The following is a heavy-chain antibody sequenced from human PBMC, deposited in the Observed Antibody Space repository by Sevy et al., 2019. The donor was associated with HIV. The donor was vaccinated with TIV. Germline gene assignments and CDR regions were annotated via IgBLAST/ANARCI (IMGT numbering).Heavy chain of an antibody. CDR2: IYYSGST. CDR1: GGSISSYY. J-gene: IGHJ4*02. Sequence: SETLSLTCTVSGGSISSYYWSWIRQPPGKGLEWIGYIYYSGSTNYNPSLKSRVTISLDTSKKQFSLKLSSVTAVDTAVYYCARGDLLYYFDYWGQGTLVTVSS. CDR3: ARGDLLYYFDY. V-gene: IGHV4-59*01.